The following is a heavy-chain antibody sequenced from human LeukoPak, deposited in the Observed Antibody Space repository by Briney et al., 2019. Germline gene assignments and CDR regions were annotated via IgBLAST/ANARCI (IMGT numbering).Heavy chain of an antibody. V-gene: IGHV1-2*02. CDR2: INPNSGGT. Sequence: GASVKVSCKASGYTFTGYYMHWVRQAPGQGLEWMGWINPNSGGTKYVQKFQGRVTMTRDTSISTAYMELSRLRSDDTAVYYCARRVTRLGNSFDIWGQGTMVTVSS. CDR1: GYTFTGYY. CDR3: ARRVTRLGNSFDI. J-gene: IGHJ3*02. D-gene: IGHD4-17*01.